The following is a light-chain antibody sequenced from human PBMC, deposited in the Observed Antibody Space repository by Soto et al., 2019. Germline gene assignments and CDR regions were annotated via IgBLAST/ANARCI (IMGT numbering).Light chain of an antibody. J-gene: IGKJ2*01. CDR3: QQSYSTPYT. CDR1: QSLRSY. V-gene: IGKV1-39*01. CDR2: AAS. Sequence: DIQMTQSPSSLSASVGDRVTITYRASQSLRSYLNWYQQKPGKAPKLLIYAASSLKSGVPSTFSGSGSCTDFTLPISSLQPENLATYYLQQSYSTPYTFGHGTKLVIK.